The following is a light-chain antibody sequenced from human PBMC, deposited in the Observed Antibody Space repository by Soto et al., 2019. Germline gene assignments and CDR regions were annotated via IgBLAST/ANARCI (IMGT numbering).Light chain of an antibody. J-gene: IGKJ1*01. CDR2: GAS. Sequence: EIVLTQSPGTLSLSPGERATLSCRASQSFSSSYLAWYQQKPGQAPRLLIYGASSRATGIPDRSSGSGSKTDFTLTISRLEPEDFAVYYCQQYGSSITFGQGTKVDI. V-gene: IGKV3-20*01. CDR1: QSFSSSY. CDR3: QQYGSSIT.